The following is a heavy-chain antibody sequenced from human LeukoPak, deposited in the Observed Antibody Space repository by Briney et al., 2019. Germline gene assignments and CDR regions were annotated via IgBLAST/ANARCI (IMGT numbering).Heavy chain of an antibody. Sequence: GGSLRLSCAASGFTFDNYAMPWVRQAPGKGLEWVSGIAWNSGDTGFADSVKGRFAISRDNAENSLSLQMNSLTPEDTAFYFCAKDMNSYGSGSSYNPWGPFDSWGQGTLVTVSS. CDR3: AKDMNSYGSGSSYNPWGPFDS. CDR1: GFTFDNYA. D-gene: IGHD3-10*01. J-gene: IGHJ4*02. V-gene: IGHV3-9*01. CDR2: IAWNSGDT.